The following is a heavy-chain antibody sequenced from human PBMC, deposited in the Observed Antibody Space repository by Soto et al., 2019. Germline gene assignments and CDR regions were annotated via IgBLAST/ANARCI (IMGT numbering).Heavy chain of an antibody. J-gene: IGHJ6*02. CDR2: ISGSGGST. V-gene: IGHV3-23*01. D-gene: IGHD3-3*01. CDR1: GFTFSSYA. CDR3: AKWPKAYDFWSGYRYYYGMDV. Sequence: PGGSLRLSCAASGFTFSSYAMSWVRQAPGKGLEWVSAISGSGGSTYYAGSVKGRFTISRDNSKNTLYLQMNSLRAEDTAVYYCAKWPKAYDFWSGYRYYYGMDVWGQGTTVTVSS.